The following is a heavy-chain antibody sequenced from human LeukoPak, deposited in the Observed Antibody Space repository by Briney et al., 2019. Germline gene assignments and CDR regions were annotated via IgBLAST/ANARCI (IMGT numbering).Heavy chain of an antibody. D-gene: IGHD6-19*01. V-gene: IGHV3-23*01. CDR3: AKAGGRYYYYYYGMDV. J-gene: IGHJ6*02. CDR2: ISGRGGST. Sequence: PGGSLRLSCAASGFTFSSYAMSWVRQAPGKGLEWVSVISGRGGSTYYADSVKGRFTISRDNSKNTLYLQMNSLRAEDTAVYYCAKAGGRYYYYYYGMDVWGQGTTVTVSS. CDR1: GFTFSSYA.